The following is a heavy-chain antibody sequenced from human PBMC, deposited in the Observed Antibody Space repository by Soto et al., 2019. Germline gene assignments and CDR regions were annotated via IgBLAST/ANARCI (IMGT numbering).Heavy chain of an antibody. CDR3: VKDDDRYAYDY. D-gene: IGHD3-16*01. V-gene: IGHV5-51*01. CDR1: GYSFTSYW. CDR2: IYPGDSDT. J-gene: IGHJ4*02. Sequence: GESLKISCKGSGYSFTSYWIGWVRQMPGKGLEWMGIIYPGDSDTRYSPSFQGQVTISADKSISTAYLQWSSLKASDTAVYYCVKDDDRYAYDYWGQGALVTVSS.